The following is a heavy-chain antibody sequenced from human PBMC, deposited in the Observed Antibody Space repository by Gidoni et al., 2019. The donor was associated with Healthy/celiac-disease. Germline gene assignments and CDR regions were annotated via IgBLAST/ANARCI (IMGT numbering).Heavy chain of an antibody. Sequence: QVQLLESGGGLVQPGRSLGFSCAASGFPFGSYGMHWVRQAPGKGLEWVAVISYDGSNKYYADSVKGRFTISRDNSKNTLYLQMNSLRAEDTAVYYCAKAGYCSSTSCYAVDYWGQGTLVTVSS. D-gene: IGHD2-2*01. CDR2: ISYDGSNK. J-gene: IGHJ4*02. V-gene: IGHV3-30*18. CDR3: AKAGYCSSTSCYAVDY. CDR1: GFPFGSYG.